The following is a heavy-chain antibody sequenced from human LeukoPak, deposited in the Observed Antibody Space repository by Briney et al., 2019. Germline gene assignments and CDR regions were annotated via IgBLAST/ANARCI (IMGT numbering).Heavy chain of an antibody. J-gene: IGHJ4*02. Sequence: TGGSLRLSCAASGFTLSRYWMSWVRQAQGKGLEWVANIKQDGSEKYYVDSMKGRFTISRDNAKNSLYLQMNSLRAEDTAVYFCARLSFGGKVDWGQGTLVTVSS. CDR3: ARLSFGGKVD. V-gene: IGHV3-7*01. D-gene: IGHD3-16*01. CDR2: IKQDGSEK. CDR1: GFTLSRYW.